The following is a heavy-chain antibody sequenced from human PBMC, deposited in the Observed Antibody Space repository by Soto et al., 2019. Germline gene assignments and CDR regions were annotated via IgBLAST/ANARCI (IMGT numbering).Heavy chain of an antibody. Sequence: QMHLVQSGAEVKKPGSSVKVSCKASGGSFTYTLSWVRQAPGQGLEWMGGIIPIFGTTNYAQKFQGRVTSTADESTKTAYREVSTLRSEDTGVYYCARLHSHGTYGMDVWGQGTTVTVSS. D-gene: IGHD5-18*01. V-gene: IGHV1-69*01. CDR1: GGSFTYT. CDR3: ARLHSHGTYGMDV. CDR2: IIPIFGTT. J-gene: IGHJ6*02.